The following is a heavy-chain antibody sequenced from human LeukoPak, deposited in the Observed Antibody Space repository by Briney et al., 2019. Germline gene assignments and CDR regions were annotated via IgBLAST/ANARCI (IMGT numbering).Heavy chain of an antibody. CDR1: GGTFSSYA. Sequence: GASVKVSCKASGGTFSSYAISWVRQAPGQGLEWMGGIIPIFGTANYAQKFQGRVTITADESTSTAYMELSSLRSEDTAVYYCARGPYGLSYYYGMAVWGQGTTVTVSS. CDR2: IIPIFGTA. V-gene: IGHV1-69*13. J-gene: IGHJ6*02. CDR3: ARGPYGLSYYYGMAV. D-gene: IGHD3-10*01.